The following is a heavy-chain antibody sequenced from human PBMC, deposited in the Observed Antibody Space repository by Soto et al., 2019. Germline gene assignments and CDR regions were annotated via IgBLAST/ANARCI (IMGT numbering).Heavy chain of an antibody. CDR3: AHSEGVRVARHTCDI. D-gene: IGHD2-8*02. Sequence: QITLKESGPTLVKPTQTLTLTCTFSGFSLSTSGVGVGWIRQPPGKALEWLALIYWDDYKDYNPSLKSRLTITKDTSKNQVVLTMTNMDPVDTATDYCAHSEGVRVARHTCDIWGQGTMVTVSS. CDR2: IYWDDYK. J-gene: IGHJ3*02. CDR1: GFSLSTSGVG. V-gene: IGHV2-5*02.